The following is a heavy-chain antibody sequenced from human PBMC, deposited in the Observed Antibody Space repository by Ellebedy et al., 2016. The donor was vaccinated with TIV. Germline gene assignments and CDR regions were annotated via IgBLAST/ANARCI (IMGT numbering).Heavy chain of an antibody. J-gene: IGHJ3*01. V-gene: IGHV2-70*12. CDR3: ARTPSYSYDTDDYPAAAFDF. CDR2: IDWDDDE. Sequence: SGPTLVKPTQTLTLTCSFSGFSLTTGDMSVSWIRQPPGKSLEWLALIDWDDDEYYTPSLKTRLSISKDTSKNQVVLTMTNVDPVDTATYYCARTPSYSYDTDDYPAAAFDFWGQGIMVSVSS. CDR1: GFSLTTGDMS. D-gene: IGHD3-22*01.